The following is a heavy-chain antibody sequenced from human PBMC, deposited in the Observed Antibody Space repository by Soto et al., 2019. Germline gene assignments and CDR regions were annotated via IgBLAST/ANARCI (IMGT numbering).Heavy chain of an antibody. CDR1: GFTFSDVW. CDR3: RTQWLD. V-gene: IGHV3-15*01. CDR2: IKKKADGGTT. J-gene: IGHJ4*02. Sequence: EVQLVESGGGLVKPGGSLRLSFAASGFTFSDVWMSWVRQAPGKGLEWVGLIKKKADGGTTEYAAPLKGRFTISRDDSKNTVYLQMSSLRTEDTAVYYCRTQWLDWGQGTLVTVSS. D-gene: IGHD6-19*01.